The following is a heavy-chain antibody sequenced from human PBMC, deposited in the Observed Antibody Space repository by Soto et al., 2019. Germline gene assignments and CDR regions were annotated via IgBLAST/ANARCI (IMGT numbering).Heavy chain of an antibody. CDR1: GYTFTSYG. Sequence: QVQLVQSGAEVKKPGASVKVSCKASGYTFTSYGISWVRQAPGQGLEWMGWISAYNGNTNYAQKLQGRVTMTTDTSTSTAYRELRSLRSDDTAVYYCARRGAYSSSWYVYDYWGQGTLVTVSS. CDR3: ARRGAYSSSWYVYDY. CDR2: ISAYNGNT. D-gene: IGHD6-13*01. J-gene: IGHJ4*02. V-gene: IGHV1-18*01.